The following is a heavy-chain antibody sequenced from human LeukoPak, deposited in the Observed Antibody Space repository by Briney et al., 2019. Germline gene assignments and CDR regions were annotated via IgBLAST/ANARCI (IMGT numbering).Heavy chain of an antibody. D-gene: IGHD1-26*01. CDR1: GGSISSGGYS. CDR3: ARTGKGGSYSDY. V-gene: IGHV4-30-2*01. Sequence: SETLSLTCAVSGGSISSGGYSWSWIRQPPGKGLEWIGYIYHSGSTYYNPSLKSRVTISVDRSKNQFSLKLSSVTAADTAVYYCARTGKGGSYSDYWGQGTLVTVSS. J-gene: IGHJ4*02. CDR2: IYHSGST.